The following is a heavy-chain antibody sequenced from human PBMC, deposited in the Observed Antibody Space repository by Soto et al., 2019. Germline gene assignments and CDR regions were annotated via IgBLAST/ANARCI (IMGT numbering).Heavy chain of an antibody. CDR3: TTGVDGYNPFDY. V-gene: IGHV3-15*07. CDR2: IKSKVHGETT. D-gene: IGHD5-12*01. J-gene: IGHJ4*02. Sequence: LRLSCAASGFSFSSAWVIWVRQAPGKGLEWVGRIKSKVHGETTDYAAPVKGRFTISRDDSKNTVFLQMNSLETEDTAVYYCTTGVDGYNPFDYWGQGTLVTVSS. CDR1: GFSFSSAW.